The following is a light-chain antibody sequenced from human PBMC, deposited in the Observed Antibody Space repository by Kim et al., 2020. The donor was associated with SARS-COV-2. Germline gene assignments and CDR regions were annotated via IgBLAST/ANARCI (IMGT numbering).Light chain of an antibody. CDR1: RSVTNSR. CDR2: DAS. J-gene: IGKJ4*01. CDR3: QQYGASSLT. V-gene: IGKV3-20*01. Sequence: SPGESATPPRRASRSVTNSRLAWYQQKPGQAPRLLIYDASSRATGITDRFSGSGSGTDFTLTISRLEPEDFAVYYCQQYGASSLTFGGGTKVDIK.